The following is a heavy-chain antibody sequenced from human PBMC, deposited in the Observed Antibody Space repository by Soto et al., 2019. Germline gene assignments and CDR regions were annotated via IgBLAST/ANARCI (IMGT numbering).Heavy chain of an antibody. J-gene: IGHJ3*02. CDR3: ARLILGYCSSTSCFLWAGGAFDI. CDR1: GGSISSYY. D-gene: IGHD2-2*01. CDR2: IYYSGST. Sequence: PSETLSLTCTVSGGSISSYYWSWIRQPPGKGLEWIGYIYYSGSTNYNPSLKSRVTISVDTSKNQFSLKLSSVTAADTAVYYCARLILGYCSSTSCFLWAGGAFDIWGQGTMVTVSS. V-gene: IGHV4-59*01.